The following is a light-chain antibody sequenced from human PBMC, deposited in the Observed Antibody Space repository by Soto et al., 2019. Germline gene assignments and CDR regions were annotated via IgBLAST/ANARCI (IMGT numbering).Light chain of an antibody. CDR1: SSNIGSNY. CDR2: KNE. V-gene: IGLV1-47*01. CDR3: AAWDDSLSGLV. J-gene: IGLJ2*01. Sequence: QSVLTQPPSASGTPGQRVTIYCSGSSSNIGSNYAHWYRQLPGMAPKVLIYKNEQRPSSLPDRFSGSKSGTSASLAISGLRSEDEADYYCAAWDDSLSGLVFGGGTQLTVL.